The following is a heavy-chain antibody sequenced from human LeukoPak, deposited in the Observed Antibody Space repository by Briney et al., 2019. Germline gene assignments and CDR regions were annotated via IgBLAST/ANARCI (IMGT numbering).Heavy chain of an antibody. CDR1: GGSISSGGYY. Sequence: PSETLSLTCTVSGGSISSGGYYWSWIRQHPGKGLEWIGYIYYSGSTYYNPSLKSRVTISVDTSKNQFSLKLSSVTAADTAVYYCARTHIAAAGSSVDYWGQGTLVTVSS. V-gene: IGHV4-31*03. J-gene: IGHJ4*02. D-gene: IGHD6-13*01. CDR2: IYYSGST. CDR3: ARTHIAAAGSSVDY.